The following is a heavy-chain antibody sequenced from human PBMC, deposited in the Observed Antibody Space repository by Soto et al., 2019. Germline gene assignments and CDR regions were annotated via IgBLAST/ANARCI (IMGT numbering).Heavy chain of an antibody. D-gene: IGHD2-15*01. CDR1: GFTFSSYG. CDR3: AKDRGLAEYGGSDFDY. CDR2: ISSDGSNK. V-gene: IGHV3-30*18. J-gene: IGHJ4*02. Sequence: GGSLRLSCAASGFTFSSYGIHWVRQAPGKGLEWVAVISSDGSNKYYGDSVKGRFTISRDNSKNTLFLQMNSLRVEDTAVYYCAKDRGLAEYGGSDFDYWGQGTLVTVSS.